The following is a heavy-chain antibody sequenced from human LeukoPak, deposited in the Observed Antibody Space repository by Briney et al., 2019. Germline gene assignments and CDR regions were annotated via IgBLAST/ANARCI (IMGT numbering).Heavy chain of an antibody. J-gene: IGHJ3*02. CDR2: IGSGDSTT. V-gene: IGHV3-48*03. Sequence: GGSLRLSCVASGFTFSSYEMNWVRQAPGKGLEWLSYIGSGDSTTHYADSVKGRFTVSRDNAKNSLYLQMNSLRAEDTAVYYCAREKQVVITYDAFDIWGQGTMVTVSS. CDR3: AREKQVVITYDAFDI. D-gene: IGHD3-22*01. CDR1: GFTFSSYE.